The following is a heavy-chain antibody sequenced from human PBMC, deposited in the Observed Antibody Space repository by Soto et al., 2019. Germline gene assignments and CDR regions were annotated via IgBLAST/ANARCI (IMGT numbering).Heavy chain of an antibody. V-gene: IGHV3-9*02. J-gene: IGHJ4*02. CDR1: GFTADDYA. CDR2: ISSNSDTI. Sequence: DVQLVESGGGLVQPGRSLRLSCVASGFTADDYAMQWVRQAPGKGLEWVSGISSNSDTIDYADSVKGRFTISRDNAKNSLFLQMNSLRPEDTPLYYCAKDMKWGGMTTIHYFDSWGQGTLVTVSS. CDR3: AKDMKWGGMTTIHYFDS. D-gene: IGHD4-17*01.